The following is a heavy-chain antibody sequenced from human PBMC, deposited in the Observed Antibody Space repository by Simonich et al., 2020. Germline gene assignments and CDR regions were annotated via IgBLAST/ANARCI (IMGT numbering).Heavy chain of an antibody. CDR3: ARGLIGGSYYY. J-gene: IGHJ4*02. V-gene: IGHV4-34*01. D-gene: IGHD1-26*01. CDR2: INHSGST. CDR1: GGSFSGYY. Sequence: QVQLQQWGAGLLKPSETLSLTCAVYGGSFSGYYWSWIRQPPGKGLEWIWEINHSGSTNYNPSLKSRVTISVDKSKNQFSLKLSSVTAADTAVYYCARGLIGGSYYYWGQGTLVTVSS.